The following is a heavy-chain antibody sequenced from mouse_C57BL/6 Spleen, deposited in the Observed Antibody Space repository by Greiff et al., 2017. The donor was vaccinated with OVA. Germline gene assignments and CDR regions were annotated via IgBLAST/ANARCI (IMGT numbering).Heavy chain of an antibody. Sequence: VQLQQSGPGLVKPSQSLFLTCSITGFPITSGYYWIWIRQSPGKPLEWMGYITHSGETFYNPSLQSPISITRETSKNQFFLQLNSVTTEDTAMYYCAGGNWDEGFAYWGQGTLVTVSA. CDR1: GFPITSGYY. V-gene: IGHV12-3*01. CDR2: ITHSGET. D-gene: IGHD4-1*01. J-gene: IGHJ3*01. CDR3: AGGNWDEGFAY.